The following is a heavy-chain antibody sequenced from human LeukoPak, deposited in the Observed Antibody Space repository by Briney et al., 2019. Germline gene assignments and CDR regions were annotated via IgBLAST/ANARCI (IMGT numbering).Heavy chain of an antibody. Sequence: ASAKVSCKASGYTFTSYYMHWVRQAPGQGLEWMGIINPGGGSTSYAQKFQGRVTMTRDTSTSTVYMELSSLRSEDTAVYYCASIGYSYGTHQFDYWGQGTLVTVSS. V-gene: IGHV1-46*03. D-gene: IGHD5-18*01. CDR3: ASIGYSYGTHQFDY. CDR1: GYTFTSYY. CDR2: INPGGGST. J-gene: IGHJ4*02.